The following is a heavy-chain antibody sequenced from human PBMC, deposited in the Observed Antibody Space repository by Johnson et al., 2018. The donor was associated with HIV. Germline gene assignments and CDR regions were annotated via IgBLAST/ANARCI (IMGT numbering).Heavy chain of an antibody. V-gene: IGHV3-30-3*01. D-gene: IGHD1-26*01. CDR2: ISYDGSSK. Sequence: QVQLVESGGGVVQPGRSLRLSCAASGFTFSSYAMHWVRQAPGKGLEWVAVISYDGSSKYYADSVKGRITISRDNSKNTLYLQMNSLKNEDTAVYYCARVLGDAFDFWGQGTMVTVSS. J-gene: IGHJ3*01. CDR1: GFTFSSYA. CDR3: ARVLGDAFDF.